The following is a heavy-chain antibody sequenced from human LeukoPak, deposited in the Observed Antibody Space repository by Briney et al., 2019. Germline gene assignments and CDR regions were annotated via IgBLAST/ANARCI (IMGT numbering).Heavy chain of an antibody. J-gene: IGHJ4*02. CDR1: GYTFTSYA. V-gene: IGHV1-18*01. CDR2: ISGYDGNT. CDR3: ARDGPYYDKSDY. Sequence: ASVKVSCKASGYTFTSYAISWVRQAPGQGLEWMGWISGYDGNTKYAQKVQGRVTMTTDTSTSTAYMELRSLRSDDTAVYYCARDGPYYDKSDYWGQGTLVTVSS. D-gene: IGHD3-22*01.